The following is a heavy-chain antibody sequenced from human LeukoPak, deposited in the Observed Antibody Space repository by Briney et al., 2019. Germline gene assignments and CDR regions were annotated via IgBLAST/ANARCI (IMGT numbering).Heavy chain of an antibody. D-gene: IGHD3-22*01. CDR1: GYTFTSYY. Sequence: SVKVSCKASGYTFTSYYMHWVRQAPGQGLEWMGIINPSGGSTSYAQKFQGRVTMTRDMSTSTVYMVLSRLRSEDTAVYYCARRYYYDSSGYYYAGMDYYFDYWGQGTLVTVSS. J-gene: IGHJ4*02. CDR2: INPSGGST. CDR3: ARRYYYDSSGYYYAGMDYYFDY. V-gene: IGHV1-46*01.